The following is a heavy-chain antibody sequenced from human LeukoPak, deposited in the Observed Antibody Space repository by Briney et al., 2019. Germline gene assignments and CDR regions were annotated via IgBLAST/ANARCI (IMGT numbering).Heavy chain of an antibody. V-gene: IGHV4-59*12. D-gene: IGHD3-22*01. CDR3: ARGRGLLGYYDSSGYHYFDY. J-gene: IGHJ4*02. Sequence: SETLSLTCTVSGGSITSSYWSWIRQPPGKGLEWIGYIYDSGSTNSNPSLKSRVTISVDTSKNQFSLKLSSVTAADTAVYYCARGRGLLGYYDSSGYHYFDYWGQGTLVTVSS. CDR2: IYDSGST. CDR1: GGSITSSY.